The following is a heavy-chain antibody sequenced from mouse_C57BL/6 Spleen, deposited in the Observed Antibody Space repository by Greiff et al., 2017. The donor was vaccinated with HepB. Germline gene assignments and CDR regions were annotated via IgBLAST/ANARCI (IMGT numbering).Heavy chain of an antibody. CDR2: ISSGGDYT. J-gene: IGHJ1*03. CDR1: GFTFSSYA. CDR3: TGGGGYAYGWYFDD. V-gene: IGHV5-9-1*02. Sequence: EVHLVESGEGLVKPGGSLKLSCAASGFTFSSYAMSWVRQTPEKRLEWVAYISSGGDYTYYADTVKGRFTISRDNARNTLYLQMSSLTSEDTAMYYCTGGGGYAYGWYFDDWGTGTTVTVSS. D-gene: IGHD2-2*01.